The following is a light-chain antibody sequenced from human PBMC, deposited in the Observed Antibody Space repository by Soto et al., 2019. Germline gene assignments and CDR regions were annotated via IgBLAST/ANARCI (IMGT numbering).Light chain of an antibody. V-gene: IGKV1-5*01. CDR1: QSISSW. J-gene: IGKJ1*01. Sequence: DIQMTQSPSTLSASVGDRVTITCRASQSISSWWAWYQKKPGKAPKLLIYDASSLDSGVPSRLSGSGSGTEFTLTISSLQPDDFATYYCQQYNSYWTFGQGTKVEIK. CDR2: DAS. CDR3: QQYNSYWT.